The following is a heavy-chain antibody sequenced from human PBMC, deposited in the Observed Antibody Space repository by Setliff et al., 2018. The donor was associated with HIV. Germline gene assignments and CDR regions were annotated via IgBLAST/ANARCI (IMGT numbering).Heavy chain of an antibody. CDR1: GFTFSTYA. D-gene: IGHD1-26*01. Sequence: GGSLRLSCAASGFTFSTYAMSWVRQAPGKGLEWVSGISGGGYTTYYTDSVKGRFTISRDNANNALYLQMNSLRAEDTAVYHCARVKPHLRRSGSYWIVDYWGQGTLVTVSS. J-gene: IGHJ4*02. CDR3: ARVKPHLRRSGSYWIVDY. V-gene: IGHV3-23*01. CDR2: ISGGGYTT.